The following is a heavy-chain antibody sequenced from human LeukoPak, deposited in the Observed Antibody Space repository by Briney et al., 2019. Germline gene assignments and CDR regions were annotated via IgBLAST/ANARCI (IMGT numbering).Heavy chain of an antibody. Sequence: GRSLRLSCAASGFTFSSYGMHWVRQAPGKGLEWVSSISSSSSYIYYADSVKGRFTISRDNAKNSLYLQMSSLRAEDTAVYYCAREKDSGTDAFDIWGRGTMVTVSS. CDR3: AREKDSGTDAFDI. D-gene: IGHD3-10*01. CDR1: GFTFSSYG. CDR2: ISSSSSYI. V-gene: IGHV3-21*01. J-gene: IGHJ3*02.